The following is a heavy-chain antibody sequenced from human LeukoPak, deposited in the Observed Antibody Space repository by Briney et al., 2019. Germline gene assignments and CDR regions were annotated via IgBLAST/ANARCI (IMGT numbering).Heavy chain of an antibody. CDR3: ARDMRGAAAGNLDY. CDR2: ISSSSSYI. CDR1: GFTFSSYS. Sequence: PGGSLRLSCAASGFTFSSYSMNWVRQAPGKGLEWVSSISSSSSYINYADSVKGRFTISRDNAKNSLYLQMNSLRAEDTAVYYCARDMRGAAAGNLDYWGQGTLVTVSS. J-gene: IGHJ4*02. V-gene: IGHV3-21*01. D-gene: IGHD6-13*01.